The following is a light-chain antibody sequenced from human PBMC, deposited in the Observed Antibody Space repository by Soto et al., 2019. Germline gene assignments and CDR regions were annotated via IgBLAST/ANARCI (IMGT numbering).Light chain of an antibody. J-gene: IGLJ1*01. CDR3: CSYTTPTSRV. Sequence: QSALTQPASVSGSPGQSITISCTGTSSDVGHYNYVSWYQQHPGNAPKLIIYDVALRASGVSDRFSASKSGNTASLTISGLQAEDEADYYCCSYTTPTSRVFGTGTKVTVL. CDR1: SSDVGHYNY. V-gene: IGLV2-14*03. CDR2: DVA.